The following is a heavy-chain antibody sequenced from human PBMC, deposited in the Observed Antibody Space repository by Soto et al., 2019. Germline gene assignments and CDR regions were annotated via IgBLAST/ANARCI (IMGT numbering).Heavy chain of an antibody. CDR3: ARGYYDFWSGSLCYYYYGMDV. CDR1: GGSFSGYY. Sequence: PSETLSLTCAVYGGSFSGYYWSWIRQPPGKGLEWIGEINHSGSTNYNPSPKSRVTISVDTSKNQFSLKLSSVTAADTAVYYCARGYYDFWSGSLCYYYYGMDVWGQGTTVTVSS. D-gene: IGHD3-3*01. V-gene: IGHV4-34*01. CDR2: INHSGST. J-gene: IGHJ6*02.